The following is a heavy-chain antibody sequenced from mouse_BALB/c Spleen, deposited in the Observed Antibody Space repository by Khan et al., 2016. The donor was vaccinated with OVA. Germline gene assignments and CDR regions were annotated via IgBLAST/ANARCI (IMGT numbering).Heavy chain of an antibody. D-gene: IGHD1-2*01. CDR3: ARWGTTAGFAMDY. CDR1: GFTFSSFG. V-gene: IGHV5-17*02. J-gene: IGHJ4*01. CDR2: ISSGSGTI. Sequence: EVELVESGGGLVQPGGSRKLSCAASGFTFSSFGMHWFRQAPAKGLEWVAYISSGSGTIYYADTVKGRFTISRDNPKNTLFLQMTSLRSEDTAMXYCARWGTTAGFAMDYWGQGTSVTVSS.